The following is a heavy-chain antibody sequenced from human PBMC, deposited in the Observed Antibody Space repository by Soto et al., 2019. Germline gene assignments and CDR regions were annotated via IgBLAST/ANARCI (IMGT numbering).Heavy chain of an antibody. CDR3: ASRRNPYGAYDY. V-gene: IGHV3-66*01. Sequence: GGSLRLSCAASGFTVSSNFMIWVRQAPGKGLEWVSIIYSDGSTYYADSVKGRFTISRDNSKNTLYLQMNSLRADDTAVYYCASRRNPYGAYDYWGQGTLVTVSS. J-gene: IGHJ4*02. D-gene: IGHD4-17*01. CDR2: IYSDGST. CDR1: GFTVSSNF.